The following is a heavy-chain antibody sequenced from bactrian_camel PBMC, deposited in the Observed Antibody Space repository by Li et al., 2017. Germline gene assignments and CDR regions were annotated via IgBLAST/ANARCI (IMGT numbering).Heavy chain of an antibody. CDR1: GATYNSYS. D-gene: IGHD2*01. Sequence: HVQLVESGGGSVQAGGSLRLSCHLSGATYNSYSSLYNVAWFRLAPGKEREGLASIDSAGVTRYADSVKGRFTISKDNAKSTLYLQMNSLKPEDTAMYYCAAQSGGYCWSLEGKLFRYWGRGTQVTVS. CDR2: IDSAGVT. J-gene: IGHJ6*01. V-gene: IGHV3S26*01. CDR3: AAQSGGYCWSLEGKLFRY.